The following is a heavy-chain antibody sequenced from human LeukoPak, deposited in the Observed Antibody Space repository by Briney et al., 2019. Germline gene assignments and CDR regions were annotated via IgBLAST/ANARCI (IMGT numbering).Heavy chain of an antibody. J-gene: IGHJ4*02. D-gene: IGHD3-9*01. CDR3: ARVQLRYFDSSDPYDY. CDR2: AGWAGGTT. V-gene: IGHV3-43*01. CDR1: GFNFDRYT. Sequence: GGSLRLSCATSGFNFDRYTIHWVRQAPGKGLEWVSLAGWAGGTTFYSDSVRGRFTISRDNAKNSLCLQMNSLRAEDTAVYYCARVQLRYFDSSDPYDYWGQGTLVTVSS.